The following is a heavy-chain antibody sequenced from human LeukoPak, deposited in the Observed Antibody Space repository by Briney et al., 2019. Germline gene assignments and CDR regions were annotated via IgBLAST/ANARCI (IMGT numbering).Heavy chain of an antibody. Sequence: SETLSLTCAVYGGSFSGYYWSWIRQPPGKGLEWIGEINHSGSTNYNPSLKSRVTISVDTSKNQFSLKLSSVTAADTAVYYCARHSDSSGYYFDYWGQGTLVTVPS. V-gene: IGHV4-34*01. CDR2: INHSGST. CDR3: ARHSDSSGYYFDY. CDR1: GGSFSGYY. J-gene: IGHJ4*02. D-gene: IGHD3-22*01.